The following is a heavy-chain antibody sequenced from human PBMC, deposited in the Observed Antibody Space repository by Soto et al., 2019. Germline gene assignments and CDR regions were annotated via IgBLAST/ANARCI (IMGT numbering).Heavy chain of an antibody. CDR1: GDSVSSGSYY. D-gene: IGHD3-16*02. V-gene: IGHV4-61*01. J-gene: IGHJ4*02. Sequence: SETLSLTCTVSGDSVSSGSYYWSWIRQPPGKGLEWLGFIHYSGNTNYNPPLKSRVTISVDTSKNQFSLKLGSVTAADTAVYYCARQNYDYVWGSYRYTVPRPFDYWGQGTLVTVSS. CDR3: ARQNYDYVWGSYRYTVPRPFDY. CDR2: IHYSGNT.